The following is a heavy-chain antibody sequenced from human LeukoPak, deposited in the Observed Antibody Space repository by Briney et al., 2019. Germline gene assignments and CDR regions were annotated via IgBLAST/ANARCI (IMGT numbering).Heavy chain of an antibody. Sequence: GGSLRLSCAASGFTFSSYWMSWVRQAPGKGLEWVANIKQDGSEKYYVDSVKGRFTSSRDNAKNSPYLQMNSLRAEDTAVYYCAGGDIVVVPAKNHDAFDIWGQGTMVTVSS. D-gene: IGHD2-2*01. CDR2: IKQDGSEK. V-gene: IGHV3-7*01. CDR1: GFTFSSYW. CDR3: AGGDIVVVPAKNHDAFDI. J-gene: IGHJ3*02.